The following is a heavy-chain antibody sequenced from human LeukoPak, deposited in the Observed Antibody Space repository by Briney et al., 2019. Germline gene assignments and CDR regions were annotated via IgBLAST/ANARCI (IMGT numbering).Heavy chain of an antibody. CDR3: AKDPITIFGVVPTPYFDS. J-gene: IGHJ4*02. CDR1: EFTFSTYG. V-gene: IGHV3-23*01. CDR2: INYNGDST. D-gene: IGHD3-3*01. Sequence: PGGSLRLSCAASEFTFSTYGMSWVRQAPGKGLEWVSGINYNGDSTYYADSVKGRFTISRDNSKNTLYLQMNSLRAEDTAVYYCAKDPITIFGVVPTPYFDSWGQGTLVTVSS.